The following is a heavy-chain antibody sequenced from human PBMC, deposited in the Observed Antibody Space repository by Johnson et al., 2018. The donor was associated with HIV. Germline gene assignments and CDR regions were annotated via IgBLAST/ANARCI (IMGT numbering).Heavy chain of an antibody. D-gene: IGHD6-13*01. CDR3: ARGLAADAFDI. J-gene: IGHJ3*02. CDR2: ISDSGGST. V-gene: IGHV3-23*04. CDR1: GITFSSYA. Sequence: VQLVESGGGLVQPGGSLRLSCAASGITFSSYAMSWVRQAPGKGLEWVSGISDSGGSTHYADSVKGRFTISRDNSKNTLYLQMNSLRAEDTAVYYCARGLAADAFDIWGQGTMVTVSS.